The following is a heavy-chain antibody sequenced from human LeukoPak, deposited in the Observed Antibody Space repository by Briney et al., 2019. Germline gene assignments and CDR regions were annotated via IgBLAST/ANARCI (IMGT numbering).Heavy chain of an antibody. J-gene: IGHJ6*03. CDR2: IYVTGT. CDR1: GGSIGTYY. Sequence: PSETLSLTCTVAGGSIGTYYWSWIRQSPGKGLEWIGFIYVTGTRYIPYLKSRVTISVDRSRNQFFLKMSSVTAADTAVYYCARHIGGGIEDMDVWGKGTKVIVSS. V-gene: IGHV4-59*08. D-gene: IGHD3-16*02. CDR3: ARHIGGGIEDMDV.